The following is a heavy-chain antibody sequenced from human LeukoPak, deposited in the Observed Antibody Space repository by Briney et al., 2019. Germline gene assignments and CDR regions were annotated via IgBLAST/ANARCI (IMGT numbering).Heavy chain of an antibody. D-gene: IGHD3-22*01. Sequence: GGSLRLSCAASGFTVSSNYMSWVRQAPAKGLEWVSVIYSGGSTYYADSVKGRFTISRDNSKNTLYLQMNSLRAEDTAVYYCARAYYYDSSGYPGFDYWGQGTLVTVSS. CDR2: IYSGGST. V-gene: IGHV3-53*01. CDR1: GFTVSSNY. J-gene: IGHJ4*02. CDR3: ARAYYYDSSGYPGFDY.